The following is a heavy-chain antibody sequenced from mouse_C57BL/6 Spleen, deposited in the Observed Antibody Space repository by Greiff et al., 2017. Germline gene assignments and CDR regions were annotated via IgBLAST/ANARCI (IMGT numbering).Heavy chain of an antibody. CDR1: GYTFTDYY. D-gene: IGHD1-1*01. CDR2: INPYNGGT. CDR3: ARREEGYYGPHYYAMDY. Sequence: EVQLQQSGPVLVKPGASVKMSCKASGYTFTDYYMNWVKQSHGKSLEWIGVINPYNGGTSYNQKFKGKATLTVDKSSSTAYMELNSLTSEDSAVYYCARREEGYYGPHYYAMDYWGQGTSVTVSS. J-gene: IGHJ4*01. V-gene: IGHV1-19*01.